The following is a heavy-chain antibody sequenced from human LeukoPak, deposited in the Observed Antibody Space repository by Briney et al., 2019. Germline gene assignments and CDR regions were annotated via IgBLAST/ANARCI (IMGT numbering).Heavy chain of an antibody. CDR3: ASGESSGSNWFDP. Sequence: IGRIYASGSTNYNPSLKSRVTISVDTSENQFSLNLRSVTAADTAVYYCASGESSGSNWFDPWGQGTLVTVSS. J-gene: IGHJ5*02. D-gene: IGHD3-22*01. V-gene: IGHV4-61*02. CDR2: IYASGST.